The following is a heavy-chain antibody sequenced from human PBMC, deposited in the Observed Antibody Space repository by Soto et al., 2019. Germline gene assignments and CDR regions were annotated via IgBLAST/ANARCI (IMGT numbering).Heavy chain of an antibody. D-gene: IGHD4-17*01. Sequence: SQTLSLTCFISGDSVSSNTVAWNWIRQSPSGGLEWLGRTYYRSKWSHDYAVSVESRITINPDTSKNQFSLQLDSVTPADTAVYFCARDSPGYGDYVLFDYWGQGTRVTVSS. J-gene: IGHJ4*02. CDR2: TYYRSKWSH. CDR1: GDSVSSNTVA. CDR3: ARDSPGYGDYVLFDY. V-gene: IGHV6-1*01.